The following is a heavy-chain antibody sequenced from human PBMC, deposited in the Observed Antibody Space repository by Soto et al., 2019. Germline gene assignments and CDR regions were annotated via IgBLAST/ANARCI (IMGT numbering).Heavy chain of an antibody. CDR1: GGTFSSYA. CDR3: ARSYYDYVWGSYRPDYYFDY. D-gene: IGHD3-16*02. V-gene: IGHV1-69*01. J-gene: IGHJ4*02. Sequence: QVQLVQSGAEVKKPGSSVKVSCKASGGTFSSYAISWVRQAPGQGLEWMGGIIPIFGTANYAQKFQGRVTIAADESTSTAYMELSSLRSEDTAVYYCARSYYDYVWGSYRPDYYFDYWGQGTLVTVSS. CDR2: IIPIFGTA.